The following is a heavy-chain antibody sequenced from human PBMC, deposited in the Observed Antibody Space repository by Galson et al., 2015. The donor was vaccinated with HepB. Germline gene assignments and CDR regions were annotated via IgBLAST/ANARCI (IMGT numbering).Heavy chain of an antibody. CDR2: ISSSSSYT. CDR3: ARDSSDYYDSSGYYLGGMDV. J-gene: IGHJ6*02. Sequence: LRLSCAASGFTFSDYYMSWIRQAPGKGLEWVSYISSSSSYTNYADSVKGRFTISRDNAKNSLYLQMNSLRAEDTAVYYCARDSSDYYDSSGYYLGGMDVRGQGTTVTVSS. CDR1: GFTFSDYY. V-gene: IGHV3-11*05. D-gene: IGHD3-22*01.